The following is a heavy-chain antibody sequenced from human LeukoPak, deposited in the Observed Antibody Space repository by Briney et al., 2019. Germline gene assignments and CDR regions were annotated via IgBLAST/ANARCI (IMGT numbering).Heavy chain of an antibody. J-gene: IGHJ4*02. V-gene: IGHV3-33*01. CDR2: IWYDGSNK. D-gene: IGHD6-13*01. CDR1: GFTFSSYG. CDR3: ARDRAAAGVFDY. Sequence: GGSLRLSCAASGFTFSSYGMHWVRQAPGKGLEWVAVIWYDGSNKYYADSVKGRFTISRDNSKNTLYLQMNSLRAEDTAVYYCARDRAAAGVFDYWGQGTLVTVSS.